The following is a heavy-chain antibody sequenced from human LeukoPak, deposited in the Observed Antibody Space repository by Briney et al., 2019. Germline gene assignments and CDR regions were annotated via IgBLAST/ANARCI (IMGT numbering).Heavy chain of an antibody. V-gene: IGHV1-69*01. Sequence: SVKLSCKASGGTFSSYAISWVRQAPGQGLEWMGGIIPIFGTANYAQKFQGRVTITADESTSTAYMELSSLRSEDTAVYYCARDQEQQLDRNYGMDVWGQGTTVTVSS. J-gene: IGHJ6*02. CDR3: ARDQEQQLDRNYGMDV. CDR1: GGTFSSYA. D-gene: IGHD6-13*01. CDR2: IIPIFGTA.